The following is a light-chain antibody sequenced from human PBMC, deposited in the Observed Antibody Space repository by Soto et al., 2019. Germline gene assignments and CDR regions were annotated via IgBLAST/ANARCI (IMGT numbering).Light chain of an antibody. CDR1: SXDVGGYDY. CDR2: EVN. V-gene: IGLV2-14*01. J-gene: IGLJ1*01. CDR3: SSYAIRTAYL. Sequence: QSALTQPASVSGSPGQSITISCTGTSXDVGGYDYVSWYQLHPGKAPKLMVFEVNNRPSGVSYRFSGSKSGNTASLTISGLQAEDEADYFCSSYAIRTAYLFGPGTKVTVL.